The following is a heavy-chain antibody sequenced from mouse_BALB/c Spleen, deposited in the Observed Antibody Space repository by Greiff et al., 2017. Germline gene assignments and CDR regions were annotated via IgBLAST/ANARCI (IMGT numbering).Heavy chain of an antibody. CDR3: ARKQYCNYVVSGAMDY. CDR2: ISSGGSYT. V-gene: IGHV5-6*01. J-gene: IGHJ4*01. D-gene: IGHD2-10*02. Sequence: ELKLVEPGGDLVKPGGSLKLSCASSGFTFSSYVMSCVRQTPDKRLEWVATISSGGSYTYYTDSVKGRFPIYRDNAKNTLYLQMSSLKSEDPAMYYYARKQYCNYVVSGAMDYWGQGTSVTVSS. CDR1: GFTFSSYV.